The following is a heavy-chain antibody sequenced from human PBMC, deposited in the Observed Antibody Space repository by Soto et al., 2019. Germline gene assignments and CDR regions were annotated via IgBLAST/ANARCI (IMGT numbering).Heavy chain of an antibody. CDR3: ARGDYYDTSGPFSDAFDI. Sequence: GSLRLSCAASGFTFSSYSMNWVRQAPGKGLEWVSYISSSSSTIYYADSVKGRFTISRDSAKNLLYLQMSSLGVEDTAVYYCARGDYYDTSGPFSDAFDIWGQGTLVTVSS. CDR1: GFTFSSYS. J-gene: IGHJ3*02. V-gene: IGHV3-48*04. CDR2: ISSSSSTI. D-gene: IGHD3-22*01.